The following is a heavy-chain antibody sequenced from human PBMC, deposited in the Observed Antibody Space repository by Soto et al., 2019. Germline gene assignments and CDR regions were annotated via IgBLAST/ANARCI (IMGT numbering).Heavy chain of an antibody. CDR1: GFSFSAYG. V-gene: IGHV3-30*18. CDR2: ISYDGNNE. Sequence: PGGSLRLSCAASGFSFSAYGIHWVRQAPGKGLEWVAVISYDGNNEHYADSVKGRFTISRDNSKNTLFLQMSSLGAEDTAVYYCAKDTYYHDTTGYYVFDYWGQGTLVTVSS. CDR3: AKDTYYHDTTGYYVFDY. D-gene: IGHD3-22*01. J-gene: IGHJ4*02.